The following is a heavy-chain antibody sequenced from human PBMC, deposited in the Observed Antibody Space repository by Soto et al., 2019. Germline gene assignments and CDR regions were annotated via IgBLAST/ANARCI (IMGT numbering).Heavy chain of an antibody. CDR3: ARPGYSNYGPGVDV. CDR1: GFTFSVYW. D-gene: IGHD4-4*01. Sequence: EVQLVESGGGLVQPGGSLRLSCAASGFTFSVYWMHWFRQAPGKGLVWVSRIASDGSTTSYADSVKGRFTISRDNAKSTLYLQMNSLRAEDTAVYYCARPGYSNYGPGVDVWGQGTTVTVSS. CDR2: IASDGSTT. V-gene: IGHV3-74*01. J-gene: IGHJ6*02.